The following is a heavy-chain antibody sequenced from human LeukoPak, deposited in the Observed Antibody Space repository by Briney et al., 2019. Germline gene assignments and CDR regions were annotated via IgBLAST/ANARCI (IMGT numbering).Heavy chain of an antibody. V-gene: IGHV1-18*01. CDR2: ISAYNGNT. Sequence: GASVTVSFKASGYTFTSYGISWVRQAPGQGLEWMGWISAYNGNTNYAQKLQGRVTMTTDTSTSTAYMELRSLRSDDTAVYYCARAINYDILTGYYTYWGQGTLVTVSS. J-gene: IGHJ4*02. CDR1: GYTFTSYG. CDR3: ARAINYDILTGYYTY. D-gene: IGHD3-9*01.